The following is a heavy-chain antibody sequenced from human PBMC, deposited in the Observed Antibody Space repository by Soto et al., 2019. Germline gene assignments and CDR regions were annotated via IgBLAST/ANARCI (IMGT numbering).Heavy chain of an antibody. CDR1: GGSISSYY. Sequence: ASETLSLTCTVSGGSISSYYWSWIRQPPGKGLEWIGYIYYSGSINPDTSENQFSRQLNSLTPEDTAVYFCARLIGNSWLDYWGQGTLVTVSS. D-gene: IGHD2-15*01. CDR2: IYYSGSI. V-gene: IGHV4-59*12. J-gene: IGHJ4*02. CDR3: ARLIGNSWLDY.